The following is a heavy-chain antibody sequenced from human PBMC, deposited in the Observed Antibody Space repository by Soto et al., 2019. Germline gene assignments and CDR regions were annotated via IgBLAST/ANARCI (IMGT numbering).Heavy chain of an antibody. Sequence: ASVKVSCKASGYTFTSYGISWVRQAPGQGLEWMGWISAYNGNTNYAQKLQGRVTMTTDTSTSTAYMELRSLRSDDTAVYYCARDMTDIVVVPAAYPGGYYYGMDVWGQGTTVTVSS. V-gene: IGHV1-18*04. CDR3: ARDMTDIVVVPAAYPGGYYYGMDV. J-gene: IGHJ6*02. CDR1: GYTFTSYG. D-gene: IGHD2-2*01. CDR2: ISAYNGNT.